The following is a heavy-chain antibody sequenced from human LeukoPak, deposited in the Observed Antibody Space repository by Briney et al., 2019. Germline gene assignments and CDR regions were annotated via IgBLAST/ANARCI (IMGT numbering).Heavy chain of an antibody. CDR2: IYHSGST. CDR1: GGSISSSNW. CDR3: ARVEIAAARFDY. Sequence: SETLSLTCAVSGGSISSSNWWSWVRQPPGKGLEWIGEIYHSGSTNYNPSLKSRVAISVDKSKNQFSLKLSSVTAADTAVYYCARVEIAAARFDYWGQGTLVTVSS. V-gene: IGHV4-4*02. D-gene: IGHD6-13*01. J-gene: IGHJ4*02.